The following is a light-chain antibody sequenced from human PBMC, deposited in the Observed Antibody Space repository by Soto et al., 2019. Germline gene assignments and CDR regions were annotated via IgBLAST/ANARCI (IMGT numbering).Light chain of an antibody. CDR2: SNN. CDR3: AAWDDSLNGPGV. V-gene: IGLV1-44*01. J-gene: IGLJ3*02. CDR1: SSNIGSNT. Sequence: QSVLTQPPSASGTPRQRVTISCSGSSSNIGSNTVNWYQQLPGTAPKLLIYSNNQRPSGVPDRFSGSKSGTSASLAISGLQSEDEADYYCAAWDDSLNGPGVFGGGTKLTVL.